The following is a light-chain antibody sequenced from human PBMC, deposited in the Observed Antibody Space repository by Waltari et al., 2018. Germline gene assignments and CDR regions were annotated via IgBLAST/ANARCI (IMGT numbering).Light chain of an antibody. V-gene: IGLV2-11*01. CDR1: SSDVGAYDY. CDR2: EAN. Sequence: QSALTQPRSVSGSPGQSVTISCTGTSSDVGAYDYVSWYQQHPGKAPKSMIYEANTRPAGVPDRFAGYKSGNTASLTISGLQAEDEADYYCCSFGGGYPVVFGGGTTLTVL. J-gene: IGLJ3*02. CDR3: CSFGGGYPVV.